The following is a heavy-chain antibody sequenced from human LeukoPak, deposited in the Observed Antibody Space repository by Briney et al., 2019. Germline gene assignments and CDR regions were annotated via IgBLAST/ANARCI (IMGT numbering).Heavy chain of an antibody. CDR3: ARVTPGPSTDSYFDY. D-gene: IGHD2-21*02. CDR2: ISAYNGNT. J-gene: IGHJ4*02. CDR1: RGTFSSYA. V-gene: IGHV1-18*01. Sequence: ASVKVSCKASRGTFSSYAISWVRQAPGQGLEWMGWISAYNGNTNYAQKLQGRVTTTTDTSTSTAYMELRSLRSDDTAVYYCARVTPGPSTDSYFDYWGQGTLVTVSS.